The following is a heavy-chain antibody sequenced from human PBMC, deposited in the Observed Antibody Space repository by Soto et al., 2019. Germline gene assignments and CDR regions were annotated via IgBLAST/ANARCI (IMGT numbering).Heavy chain of an antibody. CDR3: ASVRPTDYYDSSGYLDY. D-gene: IGHD3-22*01. CDR1: GGSISSYY. J-gene: IGHJ4*02. CDR2: IYYSGST. Sequence: SETLSLTCTVSGGSISSYYWSWIRQPPGKGLEWIGYIYYSGSTNYNPSLKSRVTISVDTSKIQFSLKLSSVTAADTAVYYCASVRPTDYYDSSGYLDYWGQGTLVTVSS. V-gene: IGHV4-59*01.